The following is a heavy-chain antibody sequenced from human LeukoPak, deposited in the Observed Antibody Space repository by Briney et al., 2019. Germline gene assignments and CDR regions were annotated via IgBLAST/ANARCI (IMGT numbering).Heavy chain of an antibody. CDR3: ARGCSSSSAWFDP. D-gene: IGHD6-6*01. J-gene: IGHJ5*02. CDR2: IYYSGST. CDR1: GGSISTYY. Sequence: SETLSLTCNVSGGSISTYYWTWIRQAPGKGLEWIGHIYYSGSTNYNPSLESRVTISIETSRNLFSLNLTSVSAADTAIYYCARGCSSSSAWFDPWGPGTLVTVSS. V-gene: IGHV4-59*01.